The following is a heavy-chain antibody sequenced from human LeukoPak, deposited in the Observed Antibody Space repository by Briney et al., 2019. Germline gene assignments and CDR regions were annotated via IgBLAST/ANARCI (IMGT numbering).Heavy chain of an antibody. D-gene: IGHD3-10*01. V-gene: IGHV3-72*01. CDR3: ARSFGGWSFDY. J-gene: IGHJ4*02. Sequence: PGGSLRLSCAASGFTFSDHYMDWVRQAPGKGLEWVGRTRNKANSYTTEYAASVKGRFTISRDDLKNSLYLQMNSLKTEDTAVYYCARSFGGWSFDYWGQGTLVTVSS. CDR2: TRNKANSYTT. CDR1: GFTFSDHY.